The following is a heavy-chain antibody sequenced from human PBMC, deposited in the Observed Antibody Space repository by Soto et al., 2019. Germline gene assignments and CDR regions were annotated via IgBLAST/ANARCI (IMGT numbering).Heavy chain of an antibody. D-gene: IGHD2-15*01. CDR1: GFTVSSKD. J-gene: IGHJ6*01. Sequence: EVQLVESGGGLVQPGGSLRLSCAASGFTVSSKDMSWVRQAPGKGLEWVSLIQSGGPTYYADSVKGGFTNSRDTSENTVHLQMDSLRAEDKAVYYCARVEVLCDCCCCYGVPLDFWGEVTTFSVSS. V-gene: IGHV3-66*01. CDR3: ARVEVLCDCCCCYGVPLDF. CDR2: IQSGGPT.